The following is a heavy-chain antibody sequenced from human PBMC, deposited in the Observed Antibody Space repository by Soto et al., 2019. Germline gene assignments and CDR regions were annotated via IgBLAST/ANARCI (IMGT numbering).Heavy chain of an antibody. Sequence: PGGSLRLSCAASGFTFRSYALHWVRQAPGKGLDWVSSISGSGTNSYYADSVKGRFTISRDNSKNEVYLEMHGLRGEDTAIYYCAKGRSSAPDYYVDSWGQGTLVTVSS. J-gene: IGHJ4*02. CDR3: AKGRSSAPDYYVDS. D-gene: IGHD3-10*01. CDR1: GFTFRSYA. CDR2: ISGSGTNS. V-gene: IGHV3-23*01.